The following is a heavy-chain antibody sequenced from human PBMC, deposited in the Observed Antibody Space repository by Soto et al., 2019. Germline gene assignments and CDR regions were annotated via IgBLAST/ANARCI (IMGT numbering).Heavy chain of an antibody. CDR1: GGSISSGGYS. Sequence: KPSETLSLTCAVSGGSISSGGYSWSWIRQPPGKGLEWIGYIYHSGSTYYNPSLKSRVTISVDRSKNQFSLKLSSVTAADTAVYYCASYGVGSGPGVFDYWGQGTLVTVSS. V-gene: IGHV4-30-2*01. CDR2: IYHSGST. D-gene: IGHD2-15*01. CDR3: ASYGVGSGPGVFDY. J-gene: IGHJ4*02.